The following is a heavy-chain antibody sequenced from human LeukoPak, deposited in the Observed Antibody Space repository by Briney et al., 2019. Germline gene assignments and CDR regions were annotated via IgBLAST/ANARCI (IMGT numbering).Heavy chain of an antibody. D-gene: IGHD5-12*01. Sequence: ASVKVSCKVSGYTLTELSMHWVRQAPGKGLEWMGGFDPEDGETIYAQKFQGRVTMTEDTSTDTAYMELSSLRSEDTAVYYCATRPGYSGYVHYFDYWGQGTPVTVSS. CDR2: FDPEDGET. CDR3: ATRPGYSGYVHYFDY. J-gene: IGHJ4*02. CDR1: GYTLTELS. V-gene: IGHV1-24*01.